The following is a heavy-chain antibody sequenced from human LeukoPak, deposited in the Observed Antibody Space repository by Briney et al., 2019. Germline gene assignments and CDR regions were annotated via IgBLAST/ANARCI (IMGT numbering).Heavy chain of an antibody. Sequence: PGGSLRLSCAASGFTFSTSAMTWVRQAPGKGLEWVSGISPSGGATHYSDSVKGRFTISRDTSRNTLYLQMNSLRADDTAVYYCSKLGLTTVPSNYWGQGALVTVSS. CDR1: GFTFSTSA. J-gene: IGHJ4*02. CDR3: SKLGLTTVPSNY. D-gene: IGHD4-17*01. V-gene: IGHV3-23*01. CDR2: ISPSGGAT.